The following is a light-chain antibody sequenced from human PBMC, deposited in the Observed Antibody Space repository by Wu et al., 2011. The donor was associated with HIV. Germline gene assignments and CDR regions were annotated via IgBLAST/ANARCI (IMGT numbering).Light chain of an antibody. CDR1: QSVSSSY. V-gene: IGKV3-20*01. CDR3: QQYGSSPRT. J-gene: IGKJ1*01. Sequence: EIVLTQSPGTLSLSPGERATLSCRASQSVSSSYLAWYQQKPGQAPRLLIYGASTRATGIPDRFGGSGSGTDFTLTISRLEPEDFAVYYCQQYGSSPRTFGRRDQGG. CDR2: GAS.